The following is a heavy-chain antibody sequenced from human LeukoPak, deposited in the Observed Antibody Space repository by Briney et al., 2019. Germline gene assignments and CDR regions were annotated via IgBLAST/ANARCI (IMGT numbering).Heavy chain of an antibody. V-gene: IGHV4-59*01. D-gene: IGHD3-10*01. J-gene: IGHJ3*02. CDR1: GGSISSYY. Sequence: PSETLSLTCTVSGGSISSYYWSWIRQPPGKGLEWIGYIYYSGSTNYNPSLKSRVTISVDTSKNQFSLKLSSVTAADTAVHYCARDPGDAFDIWGQGAMVTVSS. CDR2: IYYSGST. CDR3: ARDPGDAFDI.